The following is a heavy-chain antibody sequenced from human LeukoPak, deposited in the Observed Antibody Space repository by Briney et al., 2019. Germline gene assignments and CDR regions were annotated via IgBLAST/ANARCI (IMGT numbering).Heavy chain of an antibody. V-gene: IGHV4-59*01. J-gene: IGHJ4*02. CDR3: ARARAHIAVAGRYYFDY. CDR1: GGSISSYY. D-gene: IGHD6-19*01. CDR2: IYYSGST. Sequence: SETLSLTCTVSGGSISSYYWSWIRQPPGKGLEWIGYIYYSGSTNYNPSLKSRVTISLDTSKNQFSLKLSSVTAADTAVYYCARARAHIAVAGRYYFDYWGQGTLVTVSS.